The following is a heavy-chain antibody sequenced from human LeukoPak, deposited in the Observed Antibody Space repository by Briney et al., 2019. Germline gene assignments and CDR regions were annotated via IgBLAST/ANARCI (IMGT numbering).Heavy chain of an antibody. D-gene: IGHD2/OR15-2a*01. V-gene: IGHV4-59*11. CDR2: IYYSGST. Sequence: SETLSLTCTVSGGSISSHYRSWIRQPPGKGLEWIGYIYYSGSTNYNPSLKSRVTISVDTSKNQFSLKLSSVTAADTAVYYCARDGGNRLGYYYYYYMDVWGKGTTVTVSS. CDR1: GGSISSHY. CDR3: ARDGGNRLGYYYYYYMDV. J-gene: IGHJ6*03.